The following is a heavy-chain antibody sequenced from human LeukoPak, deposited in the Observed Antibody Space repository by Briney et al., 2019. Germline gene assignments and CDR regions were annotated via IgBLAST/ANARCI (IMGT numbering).Heavy chain of an antibody. CDR2: IRYDGSHA. V-gene: IGHV3-30*02. J-gene: IGHJ4*02. Sequence: GGSLRLSCAASGFTFSSYSMHWVRQAPGKGLEWVTFIRYDGSHAYYADSVKGRFTISRDNSKNTLYLQMNSLRAEDTAVYYCAKDQGLYLSGYYPIDYWGQGTLVTVSS. CDR3: AKDQGLYLSGYYPIDY. D-gene: IGHD3-22*01. CDR1: GFTFSSYS.